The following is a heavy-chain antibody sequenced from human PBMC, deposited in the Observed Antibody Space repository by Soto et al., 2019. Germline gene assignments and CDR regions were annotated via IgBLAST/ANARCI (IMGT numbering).Heavy chain of an antibody. V-gene: IGHV4-30-4*01. CDR2: IYYSGST. J-gene: IGHJ5*02. CDR3: ARGIRAAHPDWFDP. Sequence: SETLSLTCTVSGGSISSGDYYWSWIRQPPGKGLEWIGYIYYSGSTYYNPSLKSRVTISVDTSKNQFSLKLSSVTAADTAVYYCARGIRAAHPDWFDPWGQGTLVTVSS. CDR1: GGSISSGDYY. D-gene: IGHD6-6*01.